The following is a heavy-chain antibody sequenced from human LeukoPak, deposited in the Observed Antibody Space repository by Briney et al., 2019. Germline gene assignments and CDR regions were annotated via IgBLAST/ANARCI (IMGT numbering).Heavy chain of an antibody. CDR1: GGSFSGYY. CDR3: ARAGYCSGGRCYGGDY. J-gene: IGHJ4*02. D-gene: IGHD2-15*01. CDR2: ISYSGII. V-gene: IGHV4-34*01. Sequence: PSETLSLTCAVYGGSFSGYYWSWIRQPPGQGLEWIGEISYSGIINYNPSLKSRVSISVDTSKNQFSLKLSSVTAADTAVYYCARAGYCSGGRCYGGDYWGQGTLVTVSS.